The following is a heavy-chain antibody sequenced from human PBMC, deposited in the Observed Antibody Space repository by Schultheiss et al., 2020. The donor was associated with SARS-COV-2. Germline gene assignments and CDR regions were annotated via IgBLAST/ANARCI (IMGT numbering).Heavy chain of an antibody. CDR3: ARRGYSSGWKRGGAYYYGMDV. Sequence: SVKVSCKASGGTFSSYAISWVRQAPGQGLEWMGGIIPIFGTANYAQKFQGRVTITADESTSTAYMELSSLRSEDTAVYYCARRGYSSGWKRGGAYYYGMDVWGQGTTVTVSS. V-gene: IGHV1-69*13. CDR1: GGTFSSYA. D-gene: IGHD6-19*01. CDR2: IIPIFGTA. J-gene: IGHJ6*02.